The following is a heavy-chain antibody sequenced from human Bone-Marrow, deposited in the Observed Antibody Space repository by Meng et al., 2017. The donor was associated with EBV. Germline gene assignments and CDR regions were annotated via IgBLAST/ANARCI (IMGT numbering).Heavy chain of an antibody. CDR2: IYYSGST. V-gene: IGHV4-39*07. Sequence: QLQLQESGPRLVTPSETLSLTCTVAGDSISSGTYYWGWIRQPPGKGLEWIGSIYYSGSTYYNPSLKSRVTLSVDTSKNQFYLKLSSVTAADTAVYYCASRPNRRYCSGGSCYRFDYWGQGTLVTVSS. CDR3: ASRPNRRYCSGGSCYRFDY. J-gene: IGHJ4*02. CDR1: GDSISSGTYY. D-gene: IGHD2-15*01.